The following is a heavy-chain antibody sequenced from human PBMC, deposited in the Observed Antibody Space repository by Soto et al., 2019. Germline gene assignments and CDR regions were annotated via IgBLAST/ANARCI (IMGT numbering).Heavy chain of an antibody. J-gene: IGHJ4*02. CDR3: ERERSYGLDY. CDR2: MNPNSGNT. V-gene: IGHV1-8*01. D-gene: IGHD5-18*01. Sequence: QVQLVQSGAEVKKPGASVKVSCKASGYTFTSYDINWVRQATGQGLEWMGWMNPNSGNTVYAQKFXXRATMTRNTSISTAYMELSSLRSEATAVYYCERERSYGLDYWGQGTLVTVSS. CDR1: GYTFTSYD.